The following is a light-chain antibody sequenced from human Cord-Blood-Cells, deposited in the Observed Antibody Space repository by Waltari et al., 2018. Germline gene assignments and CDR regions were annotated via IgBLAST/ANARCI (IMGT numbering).Light chain of an antibody. J-gene: IGLJ1*01. CDR2: EGS. CDR1: SSDVGSYNL. Sequence: QSALTPPTSVSGSPGQSITISCTGTSSDVGSYNLVSWYQQHPGKAPKLMIFEGSKRPSGVSNRFSCSKSGNTASLTISGLQAEDEADYYCCSYAGSSTYVFGTGTKVTVL. V-gene: IGLV2-23*01. CDR3: CSYAGSSTYV.